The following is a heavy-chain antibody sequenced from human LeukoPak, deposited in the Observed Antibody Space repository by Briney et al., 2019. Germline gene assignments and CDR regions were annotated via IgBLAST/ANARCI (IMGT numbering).Heavy chain of an antibody. CDR1: GFTFSSYA. J-gene: IGHJ5*02. Sequence: GGSLRLSCAASGFTFSSYAMHWVRQAPGKGLEWVAVISYDGSNKYYADSVKGRFTISRDNSKNTLYLQMNSLRAEDTAVYYCARVRLRSPGFDPWGQGTLVTVSS. V-gene: IGHV3-30-3*01. CDR3: ARVRLRSPGFDP. D-gene: IGHD6-25*01. CDR2: ISYDGSNK.